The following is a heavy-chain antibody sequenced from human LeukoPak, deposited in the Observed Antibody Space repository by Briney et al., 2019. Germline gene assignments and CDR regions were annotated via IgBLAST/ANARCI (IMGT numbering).Heavy chain of an antibody. CDR3: ARGGDVLLWFGELR. CDR1: GFTFSSYE. CDR2: ISSSGSTI. Sequence: GGSLRLSSAASGFTFSSYEMNWVRQAPGKGLEWVSYISSSGSTIYYADSVKGRFTISRDNAKNSLYLQMNSLRAEDTAVYYCARGGDVLLWFGELRWGQGTLVTVSS. D-gene: IGHD3-10*01. V-gene: IGHV3-48*03. J-gene: IGHJ4*02.